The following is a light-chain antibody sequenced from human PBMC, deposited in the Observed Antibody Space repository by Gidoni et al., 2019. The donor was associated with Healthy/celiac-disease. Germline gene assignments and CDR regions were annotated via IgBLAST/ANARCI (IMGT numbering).Light chain of an antibody. CDR3: SSYTSSSTLGRV. J-gene: IGLJ3*02. Sequence: QSALTQPASVSGSPGQSITISCTGTSSDVGGYHYVSWSQPQPGKAPKLMIYEVSNRPSGVSNRFSGSKSGNTASLTISGLQAEDEADYYCSSYTSSSTLGRVFGGGTKLTVL. V-gene: IGLV2-14*01. CDR1: SSDVGGYHY. CDR2: EVS.